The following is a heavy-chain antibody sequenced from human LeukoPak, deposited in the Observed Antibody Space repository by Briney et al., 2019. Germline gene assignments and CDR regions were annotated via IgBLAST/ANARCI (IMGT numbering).Heavy chain of an antibody. CDR3: ERARPSGWYPFDY. J-gene: IGHJ4*02. CDR1: GFTFSNYG. Sequence: PGGSLRLSCAASGFTFSNYGMHWGRQAPGKGLEWVAGIWYDGSNKYYADSVKGRFTISRDNAKNSLYLQMNSLRAEDTAVYYCERARPSGWYPFDYWGQGTLVTVSS. V-gene: IGHV3-33*01. D-gene: IGHD6-19*01. CDR2: IWYDGSNK.